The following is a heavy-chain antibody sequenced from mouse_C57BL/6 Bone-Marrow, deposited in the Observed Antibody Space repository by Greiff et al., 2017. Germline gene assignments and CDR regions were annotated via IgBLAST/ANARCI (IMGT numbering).Heavy chain of an antibody. CDR3: ARSSNYCYYYAMDY. V-gene: IGHV1-53*01. J-gene: IGHJ4*01. Sequence: QVHVKQPGTELVKPGASVKLSCKASGYTFTSYWMHWVKQRPGQGLEWIGNINPSNGGTNYNEKFKSKATLTVDKSSSTAYMQLSSLTSEDSAVYYGARSSNYCYYYAMDYWGQGTSVTVSS. CDR2: INPSNGGT. CDR1: GYTFTSYW. D-gene: IGHD2-5*01.